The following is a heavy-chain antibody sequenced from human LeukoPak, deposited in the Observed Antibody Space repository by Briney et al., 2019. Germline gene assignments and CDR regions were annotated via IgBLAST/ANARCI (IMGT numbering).Heavy chain of an antibody. CDR3: ASGRTIFYYYMDV. J-gene: IGHJ6*03. D-gene: IGHD3-3*02. CDR2: IKPNSGDT. Sequence: GASVKVSCKASGYTFTGYYIHWMRQAPGQGLEWMGWIKPNSGDTNYAQKFQGRVTMTRDTSISTVYMELSRLRFDDTAVYYCASGRTIFYYYMDVWGKGTTVTISS. V-gene: IGHV1-2*02. CDR1: GYTFTGYY.